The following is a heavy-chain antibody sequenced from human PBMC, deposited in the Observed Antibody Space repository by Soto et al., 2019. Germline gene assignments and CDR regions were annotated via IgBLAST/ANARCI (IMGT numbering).Heavy chain of an antibody. CDR2: INPNGGDT. V-gene: IGHV1-2*02. J-gene: IGHJ3*02. CDR1: GYTFTGYY. D-gene: IGHD3-16*02. CDR3: ARGYDYVWGNSRFDALNI. Sequence: QVQLVQSGAEVKKLGASVKVSCKASGYTFTGYYVHWVRQAPGQGLEWMGWINPNGGDTNYAQKFQGRVTMAEDTSISTADMELSRLRSDDTAVYYCARGYDYVWGNSRFDALNIWGQGTMVTVSS.